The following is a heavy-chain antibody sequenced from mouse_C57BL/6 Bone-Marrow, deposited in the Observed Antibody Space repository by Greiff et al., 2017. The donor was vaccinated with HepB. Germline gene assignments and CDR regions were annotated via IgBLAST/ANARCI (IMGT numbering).Heavy chain of an antibody. V-gene: IGHV5-17*01. Sequence: EVQVVESGGGLVKPGGSLKLSCAASGFTFSDYGMHWVRQAPEKGLEWVAYISSGSSTIYYADTVKGRFTISRDNAKNTLFLQMTSLRSEDTAMYYCAREEIYYDYLAWFAYWGQGTLVTVSA. J-gene: IGHJ3*01. CDR2: ISSGSSTI. CDR3: AREEIYYDYLAWFAY. CDR1: GFTFSDYG. D-gene: IGHD2-4*01.